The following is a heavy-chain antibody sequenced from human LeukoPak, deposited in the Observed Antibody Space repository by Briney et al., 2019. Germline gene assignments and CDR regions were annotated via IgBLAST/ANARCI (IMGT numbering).Heavy chain of an antibody. Sequence: SETLSLTCAVYGGSFSGYYWSWIRQPPGKGLEWIGEINHSGYTNYNPSLKSRVTISVDTSKKQFSLRLNSVTAADTAVYYCARIWPDLWGRGTLVTVSS. CDR3: ARIWPDL. CDR1: GGSFSGYY. V-gene: IGHV4-34*01. CDR2: INHSGYT. J-gene: IGHJ2*01. D-gene: IGHD3-10*01.